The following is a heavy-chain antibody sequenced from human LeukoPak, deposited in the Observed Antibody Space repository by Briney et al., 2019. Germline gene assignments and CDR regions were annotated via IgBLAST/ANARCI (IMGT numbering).Heavy chain of an antibody. CDR2: IGDTT. CDR3: ASPSHPRY. CDR1: GFTFSIYA. J-gene: IGHJ4*02. Sequence: AGGSLRLSCAASGFTFSIYAMSWVRQAPGKGLEWVSAIGDTTYYADSVEGRFTISRDNSKNTLYLQMNSLRAEDTAVYYCASPSHPRYWGQGTLVTVSS. V-gene: IGHV3-23*01.